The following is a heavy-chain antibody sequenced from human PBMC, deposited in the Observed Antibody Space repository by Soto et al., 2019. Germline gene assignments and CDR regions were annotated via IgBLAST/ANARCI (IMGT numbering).Heavy chain of an antibody. CDR3: ASGWAYHAY. Sequence: GGSLRLSCEVSGFSFTNSWMSWLRQAPGKGLEWVANTKEDEGEKYYLDSVKGRFTISRDNAKNSLYLQMNSLRAEDTAVYFCASGWAYHAYWGRGTLVTVSS. D-gene: IGHD2-21*01. J-gene: IGHJ4*02. V-gene: IGHV3-7*05. CDR1: GFSFTNSW. CDR2: TKEDEGEK.